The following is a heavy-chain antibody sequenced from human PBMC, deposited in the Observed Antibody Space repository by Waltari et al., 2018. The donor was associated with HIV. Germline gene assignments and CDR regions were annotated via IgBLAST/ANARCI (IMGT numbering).Heavy chain of an antibody. CDR1: GGSISSSSYY. Sequence: QLQLQESGPGLVKPSETLSLTCTVSGGSISSSSYYWGWIRQPPGKGLEWIGSIYYSGGTYYNPSLKSRVTISVDTSKNQFSLKLSSVTAADTAVYYCGNLYSSSWYSGDFDYWGQGTLVTVSS. V-gene: IGHV4-39*01. J-gene: IGHJ4*02. CDR3: GNLYSSSWYSGDFDY. D-gene: IGHD6-13*01. CDR2: IYYSGGT.